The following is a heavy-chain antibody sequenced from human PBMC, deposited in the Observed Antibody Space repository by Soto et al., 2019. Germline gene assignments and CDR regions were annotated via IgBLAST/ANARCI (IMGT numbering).Heavy chain of an antibody. CDR3: VRTACTSCYGFQH. CDR2: IHLSGDNI. J-gene: IGHJ1*01. Sequence: GGSLRLSCAASGFTFDSYSMNWVRQAPGKGLEWVSYIHLSGDNIYYANSVKGRFTVSRDSATSSLSLQMSSLGADDTAVYYWVRTACTSCYGFQHWGPGTQVTVSS. D-gene: IGHD2-2*01. V-gene: IGHV3-48*01. CDR1: GFTFDSYS.